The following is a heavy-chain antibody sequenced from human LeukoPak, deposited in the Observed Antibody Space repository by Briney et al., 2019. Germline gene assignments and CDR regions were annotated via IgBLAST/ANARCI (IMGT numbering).Heavy chain of an antibody. CDR2: IYPGDSDT. V-gene: IGHV5-51*01. D-gene: IGHD5-18*01. Sequence: KCGEPLKISCKGSGYIFTSYWIGWVRQMPGKGLEWMGIIYPGDSDTTYSPSFQGQVTISADKSLSTAYLQWDSLKASDTAIYYCARRGYTFGHGFDYWGQGTLVTVSS. CDR3: ARRGYTFGHGFDY. CDR1: GYIFTSYW. J-gene: IGHJ4*02.